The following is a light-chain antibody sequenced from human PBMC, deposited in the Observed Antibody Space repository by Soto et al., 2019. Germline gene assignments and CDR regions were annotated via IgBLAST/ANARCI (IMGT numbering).Light chain of an antibody. J-gene: IGLJ1*01. V-gene: IGLV1-44*01. CDR1: SSNIGDNY. Sequence: QSVLTQPPSVSAAPGQKVTISCSGSSSNIGDNYVSWYQHLPGTAPKLLIYNNNQRPSGVPDRFSGSKSGTSASLAISGLQSEDEADYYCAAWDDSLNGSYVFGTGTKVTVL. CDR3: AAWDDSLNGSYV. CDR2: NNN.